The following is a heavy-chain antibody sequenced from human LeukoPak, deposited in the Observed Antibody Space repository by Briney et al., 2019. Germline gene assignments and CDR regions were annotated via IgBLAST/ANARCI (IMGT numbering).Heavy chain of an antibody. Sequence: SETLSLTCTASGGSISNYYWSWIRQPPGKGLEWIGHIYCSGSTNYNPSLKSRVTISVDTSKNQFSLKLSSVTAADTAVYYCARFSNHGNYYYYGMDVWGQGTTVTVSS. V-gene: IGHV4-59*01. CDR1: GGSISNYY. CDR3: ARFSNHGNYYYYGMDV. CDR2: IYCSGST. D-gene: IGHD1-14*01. J-gene: IGHJ6*02.